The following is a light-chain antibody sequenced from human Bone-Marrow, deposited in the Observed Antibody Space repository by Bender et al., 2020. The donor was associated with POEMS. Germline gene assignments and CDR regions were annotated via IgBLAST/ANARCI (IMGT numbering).Light chain of an antibody. Sequence: QSVLTQSPSASGTPGQRVTISCSGGSSNIGAHAVNWYQHLPGTAPKLLIYSSHRRPSEVPDRFSGSRSGTSASLAISGLQSEDEADYYCAVWDDSLNGWVVGGGTKLTVL. CDR1: SSNIGAHA. CDR2: SSH. J-gene: IGLJ3*02. CDR3: AVWDDSLNGWV. V-gene: IGLV1-44*01.